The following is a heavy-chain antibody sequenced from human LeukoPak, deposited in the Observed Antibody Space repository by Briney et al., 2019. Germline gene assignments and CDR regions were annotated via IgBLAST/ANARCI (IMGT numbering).Heavy chain of an antibody. CDR2: ISSSGSTI. D-gene: IGHD3-22*01. Sequence: GGSLRLSCAASGFTFSDYYTSWIRQAPGKGLEWVSYISSSGSTIYYADSVKGRFTIARDNAKNSLYLQMNSLRAEDTAVYYCARDGPYYYDSSGLSYFDYWGQGTLVTVSS. CDR1: GFTFSDYY. CDR3: ARDGPYYYDSSGLSYFDY. V-gene: IGHV3-11*01. J-gene: IGHJ4*02.